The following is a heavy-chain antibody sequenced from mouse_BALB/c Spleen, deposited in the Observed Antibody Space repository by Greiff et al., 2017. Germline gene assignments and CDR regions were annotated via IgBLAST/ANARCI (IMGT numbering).Heavy chain of an antibody. CDR2: IDPANGNT. J-gene: IGHJ1*01. CDR3: ARSPIYYGSSYWYFDV. CDR1: GFNIKDTY. D-gene: IGHD1-1*01. Sequence: VHVKQSGAELVKPGASVKLSCTASGFNIKDTYMHWVKQRPEQGLEWIGRIDPANGNTKYDPKFQGKATITADTSSNTAYLQLSSLTSEDTAVYYCARSPIYYGSSYWYFDVWGAGTTVTVSS. V-gene: IGHV14-3*02.